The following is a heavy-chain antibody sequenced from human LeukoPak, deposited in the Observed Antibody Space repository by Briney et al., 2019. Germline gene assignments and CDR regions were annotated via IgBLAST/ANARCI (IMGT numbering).Heavy chain of an antibody. CDR3: ARDVGYYDSSGYRPSDYFDY. CDR2: IKQDGSEK. V-gene: IGHV3-7*01. CDR1: GFTFSSYW. D-gene: IGHD3-22*01. Sequence: EGSLTLSCTASGFTFSSYWMSWIRQAPGKGLEWVANIKQDGSEKYYVDSVKGRFTISRDNAKNSLYLQMYSLRAEDTAVYYCARDVGYYDSSGYRPSDYFDYWGQGTLVTVSS. J-gene: IGHJ4*02.